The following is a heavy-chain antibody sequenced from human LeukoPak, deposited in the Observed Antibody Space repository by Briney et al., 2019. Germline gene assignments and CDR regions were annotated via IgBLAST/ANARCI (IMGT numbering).Heavy chain of an antibody. CDR1: GYSFTGYW. CDR3: ARQVASYWYFDL. V-gene: IGHV5-51*01. D-gene: IGHD5-12*01. J-gene: IGHJ2*01. Sequence: GESLKISCKGSGYSFTGYWIGWVRQMPGKGLEWMGIIYPGDSDTRYSPTFQGQVTISVDKSISTAYLQWSGLRASDTAMYYCARQVASYWYFDLWGRGTLVTVSS. CDR2: IYPGDSDT.